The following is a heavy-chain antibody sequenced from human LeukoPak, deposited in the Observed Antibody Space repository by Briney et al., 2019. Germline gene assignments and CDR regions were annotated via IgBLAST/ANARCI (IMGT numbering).Heavy chain of an antibody. J-gene: IGHJ4*02. D-gene: IGHD1-26*01. Sequence: SVKVSCKASGGTFSSYAISWVRQAPGQGLEWMGGIIPILGTADYAQKFQGRVTITADESTSTAYMELSSLRSEDTAVYYCARGWEPTYFDYWGQGTLVTVSS. CDR3: ARGWEPTYFDY. V-gene: IGHV1-69*13. CDR2: IIPILGTA. CDR1: GGTFSSYA.